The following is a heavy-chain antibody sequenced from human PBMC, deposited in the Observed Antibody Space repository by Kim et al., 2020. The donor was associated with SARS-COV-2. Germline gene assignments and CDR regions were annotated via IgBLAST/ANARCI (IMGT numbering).Heavy chain of an antibody. V-gene: IGHV5-51*04. D-gene: IGHD6-13*01. CDR2: IYPGDSDT. J-gene: IGHJ4*02. Sequence: GESLKISCQGSGYSFTSHWIGWVRQMPGKGLEWMGIIYPGDSDTRYSPSFQGQVTISADKPINTTYLQWSTLKASDTAMYYCATSNGSSWAYFDYWGQGTLVTVSS. CDR3: ATSNGSSWAYFDY. CDR1: GYSFTSHW.